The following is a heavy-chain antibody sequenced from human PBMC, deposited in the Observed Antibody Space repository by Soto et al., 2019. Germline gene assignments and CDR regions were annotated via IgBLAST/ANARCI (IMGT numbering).Heavy chain of an antibody. D-gene: IGHD5-18*01. CDR2: ISYDGSNK. V-gene: IGHV3-30-3*01. Sequence: QVQLVESGGGVVQPGRSLRLSCAASGFTFSSYAMHWVRQAPGKGLEWVAVISYDGSNKYYADSVKGRFTISRDNSKXXRXLXTNSLRAEDTAVYYCARDCLDTAMVTTSVFLTGMDVWGQGTTVTVSS. CDR1: GFTFSSYA. J-gene: IGHJ6*02. CDR3: ARDCLDTAMVTTSVFLTGMDV.